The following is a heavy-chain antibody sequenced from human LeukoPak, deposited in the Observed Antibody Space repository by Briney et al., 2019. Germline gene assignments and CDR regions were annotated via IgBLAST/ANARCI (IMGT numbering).Heavy chain of an antibody. CDR1: GFNFNRYA. J-gene: IGHJ6*03. CDR2: IIDNGDTT. CDR3: AKLGGQEIYNYYVGA. D-gene: IGHD3-16*01. V-gene: IGHV3-23*01. Sequence: GGSLRLSCAASGFNFNRYAMSWVRQAPGKGLEWVSGIIDNGDTTYHANSVKGRFTISRDNSKNTLYLQMHSLRAEDTAVYYCAKLGGQEIYNYYVGAWGKGTTVAVSS.